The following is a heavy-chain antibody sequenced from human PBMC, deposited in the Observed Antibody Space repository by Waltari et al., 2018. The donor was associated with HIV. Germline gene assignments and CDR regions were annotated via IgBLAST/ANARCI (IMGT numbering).Heavy chain of an antibody. J-gene: IGHJ4*02. CDR2: INEDGSKK. Sequence: EVRLVESGGGLVQPGGSLRLACAASGVSFSSLWMSWVRQAPGKGPEGVANINEDGSKKYQVESVEGRFTISRDNAKNLLYLQMNSLRPEDTAVYYCARAERWGQGVLVTVTS. V-gene: IGHV3-7*01. CDR3: ARAER. CDR1: GVSFSSLW.